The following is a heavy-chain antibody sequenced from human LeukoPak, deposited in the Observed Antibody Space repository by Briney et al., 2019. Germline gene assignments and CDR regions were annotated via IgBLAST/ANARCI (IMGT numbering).Heavy chain of an antibody. CDR2: IIPILGIA. V-gene: IGHV1-69*04. CDR3: AREGIVATLWIGYFDY. J-gene: IGHJ4*02. Sequence: SVKVSCKASGGTFSSYAISWVRQAPGQGLEWMGRIIPILGIANYAQKFQGRVTITADKSTSTAYMELSSLRSEDTAVYYCAREGIVATLWIGYFDYWGQGTLVTVSS. D-gene: IGHD5-12*01. CDR1: GGTFSSYA.